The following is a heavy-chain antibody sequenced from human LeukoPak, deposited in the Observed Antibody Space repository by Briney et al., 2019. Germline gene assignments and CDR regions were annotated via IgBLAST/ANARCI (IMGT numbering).Heavy chain of an antibody. V-gene: IGHV3-23*01. CDR2: ISGSGLST. CDR1: GFTFHGYP. D-gene: IGHD1-26*01. CDR3: ARGQGVVGATTRGYFGY. J-gene: IGHJ4*02. Sequence: GGSLRLSCAASGFTFHGYPMTWVRQAPGKGLEWVSTISGSGLSTYYADSVKGRFSISRDNSNQTLYLQMSSVRAHDTAVYYCARGQGVVGATTRGYFGYWGQGALVTVSS.